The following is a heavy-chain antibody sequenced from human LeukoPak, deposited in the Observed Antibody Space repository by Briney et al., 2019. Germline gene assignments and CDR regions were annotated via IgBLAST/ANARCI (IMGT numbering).Heavy chain of an antibody. CDR2: ISTSGSYI. J-gene: IGHJ4*02. D-gene: IGHD3-22*01. CDR1: GFTFSSYS. V-gene: IGHV3-21*04. CDR3: ARDKGDYDRSGSLFVF. Sequence: PGGTLRLSCAASGFTFSSYSMTWVRQAPGQGLEWVSSISTSGSYIYYADSMKGRFTISRDNAKNSLYLEMNSLRSEDTAVYYCARDKGDYDRSGSLFVFGGQGSLVTVSS.